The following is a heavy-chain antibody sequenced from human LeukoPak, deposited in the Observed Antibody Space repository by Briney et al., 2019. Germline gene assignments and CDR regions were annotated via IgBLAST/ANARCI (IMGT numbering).Heavy chain of an antibody. V-gene: IGHV3-30*18. Sequence: PGRSQRLSCVGSGFTFSDYAIHWVRQAPGKGLEWVAVSAHDEVGKQFADSVKGRFTLSRDNSRDSVHLQMNRLRDEDTAVYYCAKDRGYGEHEPFESWGQGSLVTVSS. CDR2: SAHDEVGK. D-gene: IGHD4/OR15-4a*01. CDR3: AKDRGYGEHEPFES. CDR1: GFTFSDYA. J-gene: IGHJ4*02.